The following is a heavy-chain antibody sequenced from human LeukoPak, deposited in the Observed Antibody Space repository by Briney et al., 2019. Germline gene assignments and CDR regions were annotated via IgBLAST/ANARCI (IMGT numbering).Heavy chain of an antibody. CDR1: GFTVSSNY. D-gene: IGHD2-21*02. CDR2: IYSGGST. CDR3: ASPYRGGDCYADY. Sequence: GGSLRLSCAASGFTVSSNYMSWVRQAPGKGLEWVSVIYSGGSTYYADSVKGRFTISRDNSKNTLYLQMNSLRAEDTAVYYCASPYRGGDCYADYWGQGTLVTVSS. V-gene: IGHV3-53*01. J-gene: IGHJ4*02.